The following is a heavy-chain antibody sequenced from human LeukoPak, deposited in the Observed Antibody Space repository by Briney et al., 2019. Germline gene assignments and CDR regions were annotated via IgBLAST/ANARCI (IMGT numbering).Heavy chain of an antibody. V-gene: IGHV3-30-3*01. J-gene: IGHJ4*02. Sequence: GGSLRLSCAASGFTFSNYAMSWVRQAPGKGLEWVAVISYDGSNKYYADSVKGRFTISRDNSKNTLYLQMNSLRAEDTAVYYCAKDQIDSSGWYVGFDYWGQGTLVTVSS. CDR1: GFTFSNYA. CDR3: AKDQIDSSGWYVGFDY. CDR2: ISYDGSNK. D-gene: IGHD6-19*01.